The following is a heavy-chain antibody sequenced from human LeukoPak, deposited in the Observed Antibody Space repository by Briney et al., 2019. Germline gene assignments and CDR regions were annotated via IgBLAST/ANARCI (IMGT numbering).Heavy chain of an antibody. CDR1: GGTFSSYA. J-gene: IGHJ4*02. CDR2: INPNSGGT. D-gene: IGHD3-22*01. CDR3: ARDGDYYDSSGSLDY. V-gene: IGHV1-2*06. Sequence: ASVKVSCKASGGTFSSYAISWVRQAPGQGLEWMGRINPNSGGTNYAQKFQGRVTMTRDTSISTAYMELSRLRSDDTAVYYCARDGDYYDSSGSLDYWGQGTLVTVSS.